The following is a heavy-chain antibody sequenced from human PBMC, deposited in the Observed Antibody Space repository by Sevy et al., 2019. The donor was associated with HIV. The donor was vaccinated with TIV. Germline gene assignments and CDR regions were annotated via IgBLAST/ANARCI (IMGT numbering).Heavy chain of an antibody. CDR1: GYTFTSYG. J-gene: IGHJ3*02. D-gene: IGHD2-2*01. V-gene: IGHV1-18*01. CDR3: ARELGDVVPAAIYAFDI. Sequence: ASVKVSCKASGYTFTSYGISWVRQAPGQGLEWMGWISAYNGNTNYAQKLQGRVTMTTDTSTSTANMELRSLRSDDTAVYYCARELGDVVPAAIYAFDIWGQGTMVTVSS. CDR2: ISAYNGNT.